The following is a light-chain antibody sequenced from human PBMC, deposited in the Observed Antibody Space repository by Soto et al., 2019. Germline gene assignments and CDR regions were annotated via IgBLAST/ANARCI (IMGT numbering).Light chain of an antibody. J-gene: IGKJ1*01. Sequence: DIQMTQSPSTLSASVGDRVTITCRASQSISSWLAWYQQKPGKAPKLMIYDASSLESGVPSRFSGSGSGTEFTLTFSSLQPGDFATYYCQQYNSYWTFGQGTKVEI. V-gene: IGKV1-5*01. CDR1: QSISSW. CDR3: QQYNSYWT. CDR2: DAS.